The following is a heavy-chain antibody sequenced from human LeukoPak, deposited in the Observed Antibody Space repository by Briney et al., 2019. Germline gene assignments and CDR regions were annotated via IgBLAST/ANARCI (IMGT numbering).Heavy chain of an antibody. CDR2: IYSDGAT. D-gene: IGHD6-13*01. V-gene: IGHV3-66*01. J-gene: IGHJ4*02. CDR1: GFTVSSNY. Sequence: GGSLRLSCAASGFTVSSNYMSWVRQAPGKGLEWVSIIYSDGATYYADSVKGRFTISRDNSNNTLYLQMNSLRGEDTAVYYCARDFDSSSWNYWGQGTLVTVSS. CDR3: ARDFDSSSWNY.